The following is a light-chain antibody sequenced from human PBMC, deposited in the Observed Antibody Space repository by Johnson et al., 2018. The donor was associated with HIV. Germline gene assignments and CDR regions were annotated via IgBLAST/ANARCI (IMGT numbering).Light chain of an antibody. CDR2: DHN. J-gene: IGLJ1*01. CDR3: GTWDSSLSVYV. CDR1: SPNIGNNY. V-gene: IGLV1-51*01. Sequence: SVLTQPPSVSAAPGQTVTISCSGSSPNIGNNYLSWYQQLPRTAPKLPLYDHNKRPPGIPDQFFGSKSPTSASLPLIGLQTADEADYYCGTWDSSLSVYVFGTGTKVTVL.